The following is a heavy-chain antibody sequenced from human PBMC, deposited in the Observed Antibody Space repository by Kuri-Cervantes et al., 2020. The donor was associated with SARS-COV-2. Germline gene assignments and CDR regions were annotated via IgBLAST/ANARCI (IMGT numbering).Heavy chain of an antibody. CDR2: IYYSGST. D-gene: IGHD3-3*01. Sequence: LRLSCTVSGGSISSGDYYWSWIRQPPGKGLEWIGYIYYSGSTNYNPSLKSRVTISVDTSKNQFSLKLSSVTAADTAVYYCARDRYDQMDVWGKGTTVTVSS. V-gene: IGHV4-61*08. J-gene: IGHJ6*04. CDR3: ARDRYDQMDV. CDR1: GGSISSGDYY.